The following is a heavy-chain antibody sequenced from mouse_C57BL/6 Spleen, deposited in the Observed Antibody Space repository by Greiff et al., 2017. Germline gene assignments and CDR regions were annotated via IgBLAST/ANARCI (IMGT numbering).Heavy chain of an antibody. V-gene: IGHV14-4*01. J-gene: IGHJ3*01. D-gene: IGHD2-4*01. CDR1: GFNFKDYY. CDR2: IDPENGDT. Sequence: EVQLQQSGAELVRPGASVKLSCTASGFNFKDYYMHWVKQRPEQGLEWIGWIDPENGDTEYVSKFQGKATITADTSSNTAYLQLSSLTSEDTAVYYCTTWGDYLFAYWGQGTLDTVSA. CDR3: TTWGDYLFAY.